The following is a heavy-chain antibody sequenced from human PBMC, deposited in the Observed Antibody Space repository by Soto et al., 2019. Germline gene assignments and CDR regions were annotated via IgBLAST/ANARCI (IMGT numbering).Heavy chain of an antibody. CDR2: IDPSDSYV. J-gene: IGHJ5*02. Sequence: GESLKISCRAIDDNFPNYWISWVRQLPGKRLEWMGKIDPSDSYVTYNPSFQGHVTISTDKSTGTAYLHWSSLKASDTVIYYCARGDGTIADCSPPVNWFEPWGQGTVVTVSS. CDR3: ARGDGTIADCSPPVNWFEP. V-gene: IGHV5-10-1*01. CDR1: DDNFPNYW. D-gene: IGHD2-8*01.